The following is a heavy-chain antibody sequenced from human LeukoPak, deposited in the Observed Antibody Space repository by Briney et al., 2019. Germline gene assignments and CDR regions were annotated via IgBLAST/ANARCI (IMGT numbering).Heavy chain of an antibody. Sequence: PGGSLRLSCAASGLTFSSYAMSWVRQAPGKGLEWVTAISGGGGTTYYADSVKGRFTISRDNSKNMLYLQMNSLRAEDTAVYYCAKESRTIAVAGADYWGQGALVTVSS. J-gene: IGHJ4*02. CDR3: AKESRTIAVAGADY. CDR1: GLTFSSYA. D-gene: IGHD6-19*01. CDR2: ISGGGGTT. V-gene: IGHV3-23*01.